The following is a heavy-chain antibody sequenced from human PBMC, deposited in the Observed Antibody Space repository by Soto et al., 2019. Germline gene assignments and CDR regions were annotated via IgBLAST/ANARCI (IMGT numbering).Heavy chain of an antibody. CDR2: IRSKANSYAT. V-gene: IGHV3-73*01. J-gene: IGHJ4*02. CDR3: TMGGDGAYYFDY. Sequence: GGSLRLSCAASGFTFSGSAMHWVRQASGKGLEWVGRIRSKANSYATAYAASVKGRFTISRDDSMNTAYLQMNSLKTEDWPVYYCTMGGDGAYYFDYWGQGTLVTVSS. D-gene: IGHD2-21*01. CDR1: GFTFSGSA.